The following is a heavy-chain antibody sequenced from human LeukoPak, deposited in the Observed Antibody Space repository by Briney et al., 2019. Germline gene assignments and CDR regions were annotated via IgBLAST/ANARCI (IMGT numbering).Heavy chain of an antibody. Sequence: GGSLRLSCAASGFTFSDYYMSWFRQAPGKGLEWVSYISSRGSTTHYADSVEGRFTISRDNAKNSLYLQMNSLRVDDTAVYYCASDIVVLPATIYWGQGTLVTVSS. D-gene: IGHD2-2*01. CDR2: ISSRGSTT. CDR3: ASDIVVLPATIY. CDR1: GFTFSDYY. V-gene: IGHV3-11*04. J-gene: IGHJ4*02.